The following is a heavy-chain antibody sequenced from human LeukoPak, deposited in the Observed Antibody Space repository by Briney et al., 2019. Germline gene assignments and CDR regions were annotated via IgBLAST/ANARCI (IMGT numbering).Heavy chain of an antibody. J-gene: IGHJ4*02. D-gene: IGHD3-3*01. CDR2: ISSSSSTI. V-gene: IGHV3-48*01. CDR3: ARCITIFGVVTPDY. Sequence: GGSLRLSCAASGFTFSSYSMNWVRQAPGKGLEWVSYISSSSSTIYYADSVKGRFTISRDNAKNSLYLQMNSLRAEDTAVYYCARCITIFGVVTPDYWGQGTLVTVSS. CDR1: GFTFSSYS.